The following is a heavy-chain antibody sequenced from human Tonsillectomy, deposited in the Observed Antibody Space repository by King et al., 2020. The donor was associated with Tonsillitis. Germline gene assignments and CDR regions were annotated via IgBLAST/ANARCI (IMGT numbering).Heavy chain of an antibody. CDR1: GGSISNHY. J-gene: IGHJ2*01. D-gene: IGHD7-27*01. CDR2: ISYTGST. V-gene: IGHV4-59*11. Sequence: VQLPESGPGLVKPSETLSLSCTVSGGSISNHYWSWLRQPPGKGLEWMGSISYTGSTNYNPSLDSRVTISLDTSKNQISLRKNSVTAADTALYYCARDRPDWGDWYFDLWGRGTLVTVSS. CDR3: ARDRPDWGDWYFDL.